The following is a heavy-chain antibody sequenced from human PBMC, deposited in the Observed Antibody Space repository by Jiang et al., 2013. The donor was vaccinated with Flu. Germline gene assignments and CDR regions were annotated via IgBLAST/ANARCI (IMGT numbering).Heavy chain of an antibody. CDR2: IYYTGTT. CDR1: GGSITGYY. Sequence: GLVKPSETLSLICTVSGGSITGYYWSWIRQSPGEGLEWIGYIYYTGTTNYNPSLKSRVTMSVDTSKNQFSLKLSSVTAADTAVYYCAKYIRDSGTYYFDYWGQGTLVTVSS. CDR3: AKYIRDSGTYYFDY. D-gene: IGHD3-10*01. V-gene: IGHV4-59*01. J-gene: IGHJ4*02.